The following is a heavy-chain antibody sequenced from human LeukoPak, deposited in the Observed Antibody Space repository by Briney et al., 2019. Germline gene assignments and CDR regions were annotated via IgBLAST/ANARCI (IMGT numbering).Heavy chain of an antibody. CDR2: IFGSGGSP. V-gene: IGHV3-23*01. D-gene: IGHD5-18*01. Sequence: GGSLRLSCEASGFTFGSFAMYWVRQAPGKGLEWIAAIFGSGGSPHYADSVKGRFTISRDNSKNTVYLQINSLRAEDTAVYYCGKTTAGYSSGQKPAWPVDYWGQGTLVTVSS. CDR3: GKTTAGYSSGQKPAWPVDY. CDR1: GFTFGSFA. J-gene: IGHJ4*02.